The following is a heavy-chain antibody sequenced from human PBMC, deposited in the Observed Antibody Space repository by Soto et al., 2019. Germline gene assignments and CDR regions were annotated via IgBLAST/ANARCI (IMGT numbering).Heavy chain of an antibody. J-gene: IGHJ4*02. CDR1: GGSISSYQ. Sequence: KTSETLSLTCTVSGGSISSYQWSWIRQPPGKGLEWIGYISYSGRTNYNPSLKSRVTISVDTSKNQFSLKLTSVTAADTAVYYCARGTYYYDSSGYDLEYYFDYWGQGTLVTVS. CDR2: ISYSGRT. V-gene: IGHV4-59*01. CDR3: ARGTYYYDSSGYDLEYYFDY. D-gene: IGHD3-22*01.